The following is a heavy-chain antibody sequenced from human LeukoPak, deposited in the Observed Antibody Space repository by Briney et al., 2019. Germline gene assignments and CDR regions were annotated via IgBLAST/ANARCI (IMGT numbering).Heavy chain of an antibody. CDR2: IYYSGST. Sequence: SETLSLTCTVSGGSISSSSYYWGWIRQPPGKGLEWIGSIYYSGSTYYNPSLKSQVTISVDTSKNQFSLKLSSVTAADTAVYYCARDETLLYQTGTDIWGQGTMVTVSS. J-gene: IGHJ3*02. D-gene: IGHD7-27*01. CDR3: ARDETLLYQTGTDI. CDR1: GGSISSSSYY. V-gene: IGHV4-39*07.